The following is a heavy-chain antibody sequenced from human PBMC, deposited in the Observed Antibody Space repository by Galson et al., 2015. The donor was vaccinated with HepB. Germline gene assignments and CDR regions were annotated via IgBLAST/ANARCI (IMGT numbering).Heavy chain of an antibody. J-gene: IGHJ6*02. CDR2: IDPSDSYT. CDR3: ARPGGSSSGYSYGSTEYYYYGMDV. V-gene: IGHV5-10-1*01. D-gene: IGHD5-18*01. CDR1: GYSFTSYW. Sequence: QSGAEVKKPGESLRISCKGSGYSFTSYWISWVRQMPGKGLEWMGRIDPSDSYTNYSPSFQGHVTISADKSISTAYLQWSSLKASDTAMYYCARPGGSSSGYSYGSTEYYYYGMDVWGQGTTVTVSS.